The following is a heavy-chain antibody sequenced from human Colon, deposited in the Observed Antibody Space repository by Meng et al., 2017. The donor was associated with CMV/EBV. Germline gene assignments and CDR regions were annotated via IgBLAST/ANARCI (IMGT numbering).Heavy chain of an antibody. D-gene: IGHD5-24*01. V-gene: IGHV3-21*01. CDR2: ISSSGSDM. Sequence: GGSLRLSCAASGFTFSDYEMHWVRQAPGKGLEWVSSISSSGSDMYYADSGKGRFTISRDNAKNSLYLQINSLRVEDTAVYYCARVRDLYGSDGMDVWGQGTTVTVSS. CDR1: GFTFSDYE. CDR3: ARVRDLYGSDGMDV. J-gene: IGHJ6*02.